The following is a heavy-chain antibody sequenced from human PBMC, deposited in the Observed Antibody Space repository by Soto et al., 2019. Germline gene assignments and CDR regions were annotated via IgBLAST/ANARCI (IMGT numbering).Heavy chain of an antibody. J-gene: IGHJ4*02. V-gene: IGHV1-69*12. Sequence: VQLVQAGAEVKKPGSSVKVSCKASGGTFSTYAISWVRQAPGQGLEWMGGIIPICGTANYAQKFQGRLTMTADESTSTVYMELSSLRSDDTAVYYCAREDKPGGYTPPGTSGFDSWGQGTLVTVSS. CDR2: IIPICGTA. D-gene: IGHD5-12*01. CDR1: GGTFSTYA. CDR3: AREDKPGGYTPPGTSGFDS.